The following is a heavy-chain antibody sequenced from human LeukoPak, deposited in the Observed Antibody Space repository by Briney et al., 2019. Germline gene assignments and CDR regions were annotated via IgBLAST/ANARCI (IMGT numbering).Heavy chain of an antibody. CDR1: GGSISSYY. CDR3: ARGWSPKEQQPDDAFDI. D-gene: IGHD6-13*01. Sequence: SETLSLTYTVSGGSISSYYWSWIRQPPGKGLEWIGYIYYSGSTNYNPYLKSRVTISVDTSKNQFSLKLSSVTAADTAVYYCARGWSPKEQQPDDAFDIWGQGTMVTVSS. V-gene: IGHV4-59*01. CDR2: IYYSGST. J-gene: IGHJ3*02.